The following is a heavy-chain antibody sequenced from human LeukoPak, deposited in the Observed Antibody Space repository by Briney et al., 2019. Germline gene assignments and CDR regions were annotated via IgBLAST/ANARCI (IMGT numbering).Heavy chain of an antibody. CDR2: INHSGST. CDR1: GGSFSGYY. Sequence: PSETLSLTCAVSGGSFSGYYWSWIRQPPGKGLEWIGEINHSGSTNYNPSLKSRVTISVDTSKNQFSLKLSSVTAADTAVYYCASVFSTYYYYGMDVWGQGTTVTVSS. D-gene: IGHD2-21*01. CDR3: ASVFSTYYYYGMDV. V-gene: IGHV4-34*01. J-gene: IGHJ6*02.